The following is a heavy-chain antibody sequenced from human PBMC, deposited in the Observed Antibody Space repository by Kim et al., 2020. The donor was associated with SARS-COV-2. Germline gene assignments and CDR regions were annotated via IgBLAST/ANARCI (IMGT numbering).Heavy chain of an antibody. Sequence: PSLKGRVTISVDTSKNQFSLKLSSVTAADTAVYYCARHGVRAAAGTNFDYWGQGTLVTVSS. D-gene: IGHD6-13*01. CDR3: ARHGVRAAAGTNFDY. V-gene: IGHV4-59*08. J-gene: IGHJ4*02.